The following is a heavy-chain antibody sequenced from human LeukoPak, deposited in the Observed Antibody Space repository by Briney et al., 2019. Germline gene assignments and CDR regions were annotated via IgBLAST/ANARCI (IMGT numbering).Heavy chain of an antibody. J-gene: IGHJ4*02. CDR1: GFTFSSYA. V-gene: IGHV3-30-3*01. Sequence: PGRSLRLSCAASGFTFSSYAMHWVRQAPGKGLEWVAVISYDGSNKYYADSVKGRFTISRDNSKNTLYLQMNSLRAEDTAVYYCARDTYDYVWGSYRYPFDYWGQGTLVTVSS. D-gene: IGHD3-16*02. CDR2: ISYDGSNK. CDR3: ARDTYDYVWGSYRYPFDY.